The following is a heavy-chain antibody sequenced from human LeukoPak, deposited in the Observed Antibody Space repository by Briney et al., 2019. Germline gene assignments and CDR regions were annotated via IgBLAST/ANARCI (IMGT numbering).Heavy chain of an antibody. D-gene: IGHD6-19*01. Sequence: GGSLRLSYAASGFTFSSYAMSWVRQAPGKGLEWVSGISTSGGNTDYADSVKGRFTISRDNAKNSLYLQMNSLRAEDTAVYYCAKRGDSSGWYSDYWGQGTLVTVSS. J-gene: IGHJ4*02. CDR3: AKRGDSSGWYSDY. CDR1: GFTFSSYA. V-gene: IGHV3-23*01. CDR2: ISTSGGNT.